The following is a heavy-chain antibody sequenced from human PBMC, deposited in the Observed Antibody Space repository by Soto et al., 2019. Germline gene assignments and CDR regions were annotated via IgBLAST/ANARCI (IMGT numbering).Heavy chain of an antibody. CDR3: TRDFIPPWNYYYGMDV. J-gene: IGHJ6*02. CDR2: IRSKAYGGTT. CDR1: GFTFGDYA. V-gene: IGHV3-49*03. Sequence: GGSLRLSCTASGFTFGDYAMSWFRQAPGKGLEWVGFIRSKAYGGTTEYAASVKGRFTISRDDSKSIAYLQMNSLKTEDTAVYYCTRDFIPPWNYYYGMDVWGQGTTVTVSS. D-gene: IGHD2-21*01.